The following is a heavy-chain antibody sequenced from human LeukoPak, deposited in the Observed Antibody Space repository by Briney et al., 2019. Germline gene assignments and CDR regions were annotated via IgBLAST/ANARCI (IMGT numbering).Heavy chain of an antibody. D-gene: IGHD6-13*01. CDR2: INPNSGGT. J-gene: IGHJ4*02. CDR3: ARSGSSWYDPFDY. Sequence: GASVTVSCKASGYTFTSYGISWVRQAPGQGLEWMGWINPNSGGTNYAQKFQGRVTMTRDTSISTAYMELSRLRSDDTAVYYCARSGSSWYDPFDYWGQGTLVTVSS. V-gene: IGHV1-2*02. CDR1: GYTFTSYG.